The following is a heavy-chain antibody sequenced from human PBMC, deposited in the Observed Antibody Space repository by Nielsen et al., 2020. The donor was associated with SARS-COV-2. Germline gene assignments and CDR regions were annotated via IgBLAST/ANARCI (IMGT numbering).Heavy chain of an antibody. CDR3: ARDGGRRTMFGVNHRVRKDAFDI. V-gene: IGHV3-21*01. D-gene: IGHD3-3*01. CDR1: GFTFSSYN. J-gene: IGHJ3*02. CDR2: ISSRSDYI. Sequence: ESLKISCAASGFTFSSYNMNWVRQAPGKGLEWVSFISSRSDYIYYADSMKGRFTISRDNAKNSLFLQMNRLRVEDTAVYYCARDGGRRTMFGVNHRVRKDAFDIWGQGTMVTVSS.